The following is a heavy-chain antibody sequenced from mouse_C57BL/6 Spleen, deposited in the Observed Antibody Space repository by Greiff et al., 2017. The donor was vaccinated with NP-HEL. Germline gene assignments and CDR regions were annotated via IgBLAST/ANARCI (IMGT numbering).Heavy chain of an antibody. V-gene: IGHV1-76*01. Sequence: VQLQQSGAELVRPGASVKLSCKASGYTFTDYYINWVKQRPGQGLEWIARIYPGSGNTYYNEKFKGKATLTAEKSSSTAYMQLSSLTSEDSAVYYGAREYYGSSALDYWGQGTTLTVSS. CDR3: AREYYGSSALDY. J-gene: IGHJ2*01. CDR2: IYPGSGNT. D-gene: IGHD1-1*01. CDR1: GYTFTDYY.